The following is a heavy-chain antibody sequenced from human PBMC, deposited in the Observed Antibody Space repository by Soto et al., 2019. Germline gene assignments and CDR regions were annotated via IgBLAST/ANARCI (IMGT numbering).Heavy chain of an antibody. CDR2: IYTSGSP. V-gene: IGHV4-4*07. Sequence: QVHLQESGPGLVRPSETLSLTCTVSGGSFNTYYWSWIRQPAGKGLEWIGHIYTSGSPTYNPSLTSRVTMSVDSSTNQLSLKLRSVTVADTAVYYCARDAARSSWTWFDYWAQGTLVTVSS. CDR3: ARDAARSSWTWFDY. D-gene: IGHD6-13*01. CDR1: GGSFNTYY. J-gene: IGHJ5*01.